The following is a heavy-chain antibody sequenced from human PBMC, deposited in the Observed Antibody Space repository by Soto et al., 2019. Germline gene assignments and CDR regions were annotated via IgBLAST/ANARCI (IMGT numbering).Heavy chain of an antibody. CDR1: GFTFSRYP. Sequence: VQLVESGGGVVQPGRSLRLSCAASGFTFSRYPMHWARQAPGKGLEWVAVISYDGSETYYADSVKGRHTISRDDSNSALYLRMNGLTPADTAVYYCVRGEREGYNNVLYWGQGTLVIVSS. J-gene: IGHJ4*02. V-gene: IGHV3-30*04. CDR3: VRGEREGYNNVLY. CDR2: ISYDGSET. D-gene: IGHD1-1*01.